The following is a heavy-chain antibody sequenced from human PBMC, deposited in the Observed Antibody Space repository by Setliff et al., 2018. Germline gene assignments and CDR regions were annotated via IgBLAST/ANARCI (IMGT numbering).Heavy chain of an antibody. CDR3: ARDGYPGTS. CDR1: GFTFFSYT. Sequence: QTGGSLRLSCDASGFTFFSYTMNWVRQAPGKGLEWVSYITSSGTTTFYTDSVKGRFAISRDNARNSLYLQMNSLRVEVTAVYYCARDGYPGTSWGQGTLVTVSS. CDR2: ITSSGTTT. D-gene: IGHD2-2*03. V-gene: IGHV3-48*04. J-gene: IGHJ5*02.